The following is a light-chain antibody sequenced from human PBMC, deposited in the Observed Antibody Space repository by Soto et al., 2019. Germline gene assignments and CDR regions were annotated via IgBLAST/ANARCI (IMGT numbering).Light chain of an antibody. V-gene: IGLV2-11*01. CDR2: DVN. Sequence: QSALTQPRSVSGSPGQSVTISCTGTSSDVGGYNYVSWYQQHPGKAPKLMIYDVNKRPSGVPDRFSGSKSGNTASLTLSGLQAADEADYYCCSYAGGWVFGGGTMLTVL. CDR1: SSDVGGYNY. J-gene: IGLJ3*02. CDR3: CSYAGGWV.